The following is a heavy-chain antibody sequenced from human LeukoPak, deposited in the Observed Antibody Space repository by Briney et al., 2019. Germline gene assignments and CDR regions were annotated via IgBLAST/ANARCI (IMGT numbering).Heavy chain of an antibody. CDR1: GYTFTSYG. V-gene: IGHV1-18*01. CDR3: ARVYSTNYYGSGDRPFLFDY. Sequence: ASVKVSCKASGYTFTSYGFSWVRRAPGQGLEWMGWISTYYGNTNYAQKLQDRVTMTTDTSTSTAYMELTSLRSDDTAVYYCARVYSTNYYGSGDRPFLFDYWGQGTVVTVSS. D-gene: IGHD3-10*01. CDR2: ISTYYGNT. J-gene: IGHJ4*02.